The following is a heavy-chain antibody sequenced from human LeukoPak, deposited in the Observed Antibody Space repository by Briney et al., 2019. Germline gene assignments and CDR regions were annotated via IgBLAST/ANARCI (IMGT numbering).Heavy chain of an antibody. Sequence: PGGSLRLSCAASGFTVSSNYMNWVRQAPGKGLEWVGFVRSKAYGGTREYAASVKGRFTISRDDSKSIAYLQINSLKTEDTAVYYCSRVLHQRAYDSSGYSYVPFAYWGQGTLVTVSS. J-gene: IGHJ4*02. CDR2: VRSKAYGGTR. D-gene: IGHD3-22*01. CDR1: GFTVSSNY. V-gene: IGHV3-49*04. CDR3: SRVLHQRAYDSSGYSYVPFAY.